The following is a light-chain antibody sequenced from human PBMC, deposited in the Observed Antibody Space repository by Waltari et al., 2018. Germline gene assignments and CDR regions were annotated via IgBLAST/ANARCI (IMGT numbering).Light chain of an antibody. CDR2: EDS. V-gene: IGLV3-10*01. CDR1: ALPKKS. Sequence: SYELTQPPSVSVSPGQTARVTCSGDALPKKSAFRYQQKSGQAPVLIIFEDSKRPSGIPERFSASSSGTMATFTITGAQVDDEADYYCYSTDSSGYLKVFGGGTKLTVL. CDR3: YSTDSSGYLKV. J-gene: IGLJ2*01.